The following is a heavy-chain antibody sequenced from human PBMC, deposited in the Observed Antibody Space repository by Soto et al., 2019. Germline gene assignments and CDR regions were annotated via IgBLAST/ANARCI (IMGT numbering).Heavy chain of an antibody. CDR2: ISGSGGST. D-gene: IGHD2-15*01. Sequence: EVQLLESGGGLVQPGGSLRLSCAASGFTFSSYAMSWVRQAPGKGLEWVSAISGSGGSTYYADSVKGRFTISRDNSKNTLYMQMNSLRAEDTAVYYCAKDFTRNAYSYYGMDVWGQGTTVTVSS. V-gene: IGHV3-23*01. CDR1: GFTFSSYA. J-gene: IGHJ6*02. CDR3: AKDFTRNAYSYYGMDV.